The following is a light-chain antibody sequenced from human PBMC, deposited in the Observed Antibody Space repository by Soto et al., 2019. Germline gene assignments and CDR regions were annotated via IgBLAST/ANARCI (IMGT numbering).Light chain of an antibody. V-gene: IGKV1-5*01. CDR3: QQYYSYLIT. Sequence: DIQMTQSPSTLSGSVGDRVTITCRASQTISSWLAWYQQKPGKAPKLLIYAASTLQSGVPSRFSGSGSGTDFTLTISCLQSEDFATYYCQQYYSYLITFGQGTKVDIK. CDR1: QTISSW. J-gene: IGKJ1*01. CDR2: AAS.